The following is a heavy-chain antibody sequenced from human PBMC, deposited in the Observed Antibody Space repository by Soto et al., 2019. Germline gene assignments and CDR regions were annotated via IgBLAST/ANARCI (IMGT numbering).Heavy chain of an antibody. Sequence: GASVKVSCKASVGTFSSYAISWVRQAPGKRLERMGGIIPIFGTANYAQKFQGRVTITADESTSTAYMELSSLSSEDTAVYYCAREMTRTTIFGVVIIPHYYYGMDVWGQGTTVTVSS. J-gene: IGHJ6*02. D-gene: IGHD3-3*01. CDR1: VGTFSSYA. V-gene: IGHV1-69*13. CDR2: IIPIFGTA. CDR3: AREMTRTTIFGVVIIPHYYYGMDV.